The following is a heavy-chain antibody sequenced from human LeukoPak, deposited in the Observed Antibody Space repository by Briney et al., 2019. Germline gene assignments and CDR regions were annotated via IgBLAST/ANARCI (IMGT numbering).Heavy chain of an antibody. V-gene: IGHV4-34*01. J-gene: IGHJ3*02. CDR3: ARGLWSSSWYGAFDI. CDR2: INHSGST. D-gene: IGHD6-13*01. CDR1: GGSFGGYY. Sequence: SETLPLTCAVYGGSFGGYYWSWIRQPPGKGLEWIGEINHSGSTNYNPSLKSRVTISVDTSKNQFSLKLSSVTAADTAVYYCARGLWSSSWYGAFDIWGQGTMVTVSS.